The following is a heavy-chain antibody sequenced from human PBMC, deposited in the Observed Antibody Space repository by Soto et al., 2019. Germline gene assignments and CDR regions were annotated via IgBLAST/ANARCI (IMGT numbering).Heavy chain of an antibody. CDR1: GFSLSTYHMG. CDR3: APAGDYDLLSFDH. D-gene: IGHD3-22*01. V-gene: IGHV2-5*02. CDR2: IYWDDDK. J-gene: IGHJ4*02. Sequence: QITLKESGPTLVRPAQTLTLTCDFSGFSLSTYHMGVAWIRQPPGKALEWLALIYWDDDKRYSPSLKDRLAISKEASNNQVVLTINNKGPGDSATYFYAPAGDYDLLSFDHWGPGTLVTVSS.